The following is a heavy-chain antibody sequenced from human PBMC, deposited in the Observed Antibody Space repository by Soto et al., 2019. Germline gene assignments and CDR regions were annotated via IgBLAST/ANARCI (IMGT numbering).Heavy chain of an antibody. Sequence: PSETLSLTCAVYGGSFSGYYWSWIRQPPGKGLEWIGEINHSGSTNYNPSLKSRVTISVNTSKNQLSLKLSSVTAADTAVYYCERGGGGWVVDYWGQGTLVTVSS. CDR1: GGSFSGYY. D-gene: IGHD2-15*01. CDR2: INHSGST. CDR3: ERGGGGWVVDY. V-gene: IGHV4-34*01. J-gene: IGHJ4*02.